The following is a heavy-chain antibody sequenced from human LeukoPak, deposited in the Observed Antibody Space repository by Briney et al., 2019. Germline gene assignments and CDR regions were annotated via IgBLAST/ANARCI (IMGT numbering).Heavy chain of an antibody. V-gene: IGHV3-7*01. CDR3: ARDAVPGAGSFFDY. CDR2: MNQDESAK. D-gene: IGHD6-19*01. CDR1: GFTFSTYW. Sequence: GGSLRLSCAASGFTFSTYWMSWVSQAPGKGRGWVANMNQDESAKFYVDSVKGRFTISRDNAKNSPYLQMNSLRAEDTAVYYCARDAVPGAGSFFDYCGQGTLVTVSS. J-gene: IGHJ4*02.